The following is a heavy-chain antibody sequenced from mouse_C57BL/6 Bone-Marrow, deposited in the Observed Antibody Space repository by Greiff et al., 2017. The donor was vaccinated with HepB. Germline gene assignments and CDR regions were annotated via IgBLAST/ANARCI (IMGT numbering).Heavy chain of an antibody. CDR3: ARSSSTTVGFDY. Sequence: QVQLQQPGAELVKPGASVKLSCKASGYTFTSYWMQWVKQRPGQGLEWIGEIDPSDSYTNYNQKFKGKATLTVDTSSSTAYMQLSSLTSEDSAVYYCARSSSTTVGFDYWGQGTTLTVSS. D-gene: IGHD1-1*01. J-gene: IGHJ2*01. V-gene: IGHV1-50*01. CDR1: GYTFTSYW. CDR2: IDPSDSYT.